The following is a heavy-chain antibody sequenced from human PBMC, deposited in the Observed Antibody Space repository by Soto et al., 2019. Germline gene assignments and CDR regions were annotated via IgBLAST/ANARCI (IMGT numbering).Heavy chain of an antibody. CDR2: INWKSVNI. V-gene: IGHV3-9*01. CDR1: GFTFDDYA. Sequence: GRSLRLSCAASGFTFDDYAMHWVRQAPGKGLEWVSGINWKSVNIDYADSVKGRFTISRDNAKNSLYLQMNSLRAEDTALYYCAKDEGSNYYYMDVWGKGTMVTVSS. CDR3: AKDEGSNYYYMDV. J-gene: IGHJ6*03.